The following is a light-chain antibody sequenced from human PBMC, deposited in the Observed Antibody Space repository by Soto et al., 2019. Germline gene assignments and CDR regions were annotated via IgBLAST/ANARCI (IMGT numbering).Light chain of an antibody. V-gene: IGKV3-15*01. J-gene: IGKJ1*01. CDR1: QSVSSS. CDR3: QQRYSWLRA. CDR2: SGD. Sequence: EVVVTQSPDTLSLSPGETATLSCRASQSVSSSVAWYQHKPGQSPRLVVYSGDTRAPGIPPRFSGSGSGTDFTLTISSLESDDVAIYYCQQRYSWLRAFGQGTKVEVK.